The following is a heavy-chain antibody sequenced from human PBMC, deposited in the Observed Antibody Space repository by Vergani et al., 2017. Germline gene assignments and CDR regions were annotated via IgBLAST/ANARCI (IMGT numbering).Heavy chain of an antibody. D-gene: IGHD3-3*01. Sequence: EVYLVQSAAEVKKPGASLKISCRASGYTFTNEWIGWVRRKPGMGLEWMAVIYPRDSDTLYSPSFQGQVTVSVDRSINTAYLQWSSLKASDTAIYYCAGQITIFGVVDYMDVWGRGTTVTVSS. CDR2: IYPRDSDT. CDR3: AGQITIFGVVDYMDV. V-gene: IGHV5-51*01. J-gene: IGHJ6*03. CDR1: GYTFTNEW.